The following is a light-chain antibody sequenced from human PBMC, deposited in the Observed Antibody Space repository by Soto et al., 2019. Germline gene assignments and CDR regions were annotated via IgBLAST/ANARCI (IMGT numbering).Light chain of an antibody. CDR2: GAF. CDR1: QSGTYN. V-gene: IGKV3-15*01. J-gene: IGKJ4*01. CDR3: QQYKNWPPLT. Sequence: EIVMTQSPATLSVSPGRTATLSCRASQSGTYNLAWYQQKPGQGPRLLIYGAFTRATGIPARFSGSGSGTDFTLTISSLQSEDFAVYYCQQYKNWPPLTFGGGTKVEIK.